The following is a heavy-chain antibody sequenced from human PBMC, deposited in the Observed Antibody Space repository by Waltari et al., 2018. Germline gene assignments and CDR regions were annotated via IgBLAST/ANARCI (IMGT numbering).Heavy chain of an antibody. J-gene: IGHJ3*01. CDR1: GVSITSNRHY. CDR3: ATYIGASVGTSAFDV. D-gene: IGHD5-12*01. V-gene: IGHV4-39*01. Sequence: QLQLQESGPRLVRPSETLSLICRVSGVSITSNRHYWAWIRQSPGQGLEWIGTVSYSGTTYISQSLKSRVSVSRDTSKTQVSLILGSVTAADMAVYYCATYIGASVGTSAFDVWGQGTMVTVSS. CDR2: VSYSGTT.